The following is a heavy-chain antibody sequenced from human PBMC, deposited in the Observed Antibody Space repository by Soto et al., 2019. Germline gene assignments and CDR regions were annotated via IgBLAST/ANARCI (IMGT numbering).Heavy chain of an antibody. Sequence: GESLKISCKGSGYSFTSYWISWVRQMPGKGLEWMGRIDPSDSYTNYSPSFQGHVTISADKSISTAYLQWSSLKASDTAMYYCARGDSSSWFWFDPWGQGTLVTVSS. V-gene: IGHV5-10-1*01. CDR2: IDPSDSYT. CDR3: ARGDSSSWFWFDP. CDR1: GYSFTSYW. D-gene: IGHD6-13*01. J-gene: IGHJ5*02.